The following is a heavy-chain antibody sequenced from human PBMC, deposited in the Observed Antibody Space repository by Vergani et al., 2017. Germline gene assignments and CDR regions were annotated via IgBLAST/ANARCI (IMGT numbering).Heavy chain of an antibody. D-gene: IGHD6-19*01. J-gene: IGHJ4*02. CDR2: ISGDGGST. Sequence: EVQLVESGGGVVQPGGSLRLSCAASGFTFDDYAMHWVRPAPGKGLEWVSLISGDGGSTYYADSVTGRFTLSRDNSKNSLYLQMNSLRTEDTALDYCARAAPPGQWLVPEVDYWGQGTLVTVSS. CDR3: ARAAPPGQWLVPEVDY. V-gene: IGHV3-43*02. CDR1: GFTFDDYA.